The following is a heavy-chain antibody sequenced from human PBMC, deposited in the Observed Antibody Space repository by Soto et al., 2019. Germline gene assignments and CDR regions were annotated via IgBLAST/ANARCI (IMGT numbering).Heavy chain of an antibody. CDR2: IYSTENT. Sequence: SETLSLTCTVSXGSXXXNSYSWGXXXQSPGKGLEWIGFIYSTENTYYHPSLLSRLSISVDTSKNQFSLKLSSVTAADTAVYYCARFDSGDHGLDYWGQGTLVTVSS. CDR3: ARFDSGDHGLDY. CDR1: XGSXXXNSYS. D-gene: IGHD4-17*01. J-gene: IGHJ4*02. V-gene: IGHV4-39*07.